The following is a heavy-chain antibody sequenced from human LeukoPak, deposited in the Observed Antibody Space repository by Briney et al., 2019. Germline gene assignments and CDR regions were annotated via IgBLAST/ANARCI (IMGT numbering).Heavy chain of an antibody. D-gene: IGHD2-15*01. CDR2: IKQDGSEK. CDR3: ARGVWYCSGDSCYSYYFDY. CDR1: GFTFSSYW. Sequence: GGSLRLSCAASGFTFSSYWMSWDRQAPGKGLEWVANIKQDGSEKYYVDSVKGRFTISRDNAKNSLYLQMNSLRAEDTAVYYCARGVWYCSGDSCYSYYFDYWGQGTLVTVSS. J-gene: IGHJ4*02. V-gene: IGHV3-7*01.